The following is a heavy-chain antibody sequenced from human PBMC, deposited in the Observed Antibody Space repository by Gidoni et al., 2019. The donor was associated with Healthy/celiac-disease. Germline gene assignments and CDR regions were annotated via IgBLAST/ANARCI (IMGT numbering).Heavy chain of an antibody. V-gene: IGHV3-23*01. CDR2: ISGSGGST. CDR1: GFNFRSSA. Sequence: EVQLLESGGGLVQPGGSLRLSCAASGFNFRSSAMSWVRQAPGKGLEWVSAISGSGGSTYYADSEKGRFTISRDNSKNTLYLQMNSLRAEDTAVYYCAKEYGVATTHELTYWGQGTLVTVSS. J-gene: IGHJ4*02. CDR3: AKEYGVATTHELTY. D-gene: IGHD5-12*01.